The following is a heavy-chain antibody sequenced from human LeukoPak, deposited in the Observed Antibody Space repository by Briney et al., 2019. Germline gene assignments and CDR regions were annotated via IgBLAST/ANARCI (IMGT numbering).Heavy chain of an antibody. CDR2: ISSSGSTI. CDR3: AREGIAAAGKGGFDY. Sequence: GGSLRLSCAASGFTFSSYWMNWVRQAPGKGLEWVSYISSSGSTIYYADSVKGRFTISRDNAKNSLYLQMNSLRAEDTAVYYCAREGIAAAGKGGFDYWGQGTLVTVSS. D-gene: IGHD6-13*01. CDR1: GFTFSSYW. V-gene: IGHV3-48*04. J-gene: IGHJ4*02.